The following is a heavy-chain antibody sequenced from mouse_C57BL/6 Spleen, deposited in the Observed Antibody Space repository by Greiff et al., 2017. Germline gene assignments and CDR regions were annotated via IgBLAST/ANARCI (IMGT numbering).Heavy chain of an antibody. J-gene: IGHJ3*01. CDR2: IDPSDSYT. D-gene: IGHD1-1*01. CDR3: ARGDYYGSSYWFAY. CDR1: GYTFTSYW. V-gene: IGHV1-69*01. Sequence: VQLQQSGAELVMPGASVKLSCKASGYTFTSYWMHWVKQRPGQGLEWIGEIDPSDSYTNYNQKFKGKSTLTVDKSSSTAYMQLSSLTSEDSAVYYCARGDYYGSSYWFAYWGQGTLVTVSA.